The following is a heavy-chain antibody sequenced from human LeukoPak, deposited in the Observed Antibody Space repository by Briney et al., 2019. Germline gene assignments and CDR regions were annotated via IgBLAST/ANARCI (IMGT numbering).Heavy chain of an antibody. CDR2: ISNTGGST. CDR3: AQQVGYCSSGSCYFTY. J-gene: IGHJ1*01. CDR1: GFSFNTYA. D-gene: IGHD2-15*01. V-gene: IGHV3-23*01. Sequence: GGSLRLSCAASGFSFNTYAMSWVRQVPGKGLEWVSAISNTGGSTYYADSVKGRFTISRDKSKNTLSLQMNSLRAEDTAVYYCAQQVGYCSSGSCYFTYWGQGTLVTVFS.